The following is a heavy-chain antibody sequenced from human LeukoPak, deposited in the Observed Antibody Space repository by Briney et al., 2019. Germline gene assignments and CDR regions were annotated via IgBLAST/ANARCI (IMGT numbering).Heavy chain of an antibody. CDR1: GYSFTTYW. D-gene: IGHD2-2*01. V-gene: IGHV5-51*01. CDR2: IYPGGSDT. Sequence: GESLKISCRGSGYSFTTYWIGWVRQVPGKGLEWMGIIYPGGSDTRYSPSFQGQVTMSADKSINTAYLQWSSLKASDTAMYYCARRQGCSSTSCPPDYWGQGTLVTVSS. CDR3: ARRQGCSSTSCPPDY. J-gene: IGHJ4*02.